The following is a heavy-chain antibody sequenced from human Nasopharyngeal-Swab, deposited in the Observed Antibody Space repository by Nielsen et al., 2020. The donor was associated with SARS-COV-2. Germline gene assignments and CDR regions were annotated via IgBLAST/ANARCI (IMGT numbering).Heavy chain of an antibody. J-gene: IGHJ6*02. CDR2: MYKSGNT. CDR3: TSTFEMNPYYGMGV. D-gene: IGHD5-24*01. CDR1: GGSNSRYY. Sequence: SETLSLTCSVSGGSNSRYYWSWVRQSPGKGLEWIGNMYKSGNTNYNPSLKSRVTISVDTSKNQFSLKLSSVTAADTAVYYCTSTFEMNPYYGMGVRGQGTTVTVSS. V-gene: IGHV4-59*01.